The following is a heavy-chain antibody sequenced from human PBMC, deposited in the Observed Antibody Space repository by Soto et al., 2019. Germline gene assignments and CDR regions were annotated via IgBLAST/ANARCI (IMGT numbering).Heavy chain of an antibody. CDR1: GGSISSYY. Sequence: PSETLSHTCTVSGGSISSYYWSWIRPPPGKGLEWIGYIYYSGSTNYNPSLKSRVTISVDTSKNQFSLKLSSVTAADTAVYYCARVGYSSSQFDYWGQGSLVTVSS. CDR2: IYYSGST. D-gene: IGHD6-13*01. J-gene: IGHJ4*02. V-gene: IGHV4-59*01. CDR3: ARVGYSSSQFDY.